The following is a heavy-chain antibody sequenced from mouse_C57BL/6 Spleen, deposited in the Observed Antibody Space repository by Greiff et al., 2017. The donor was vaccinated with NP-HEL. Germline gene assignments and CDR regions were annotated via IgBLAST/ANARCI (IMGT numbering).Heavy chain of an antibody. Sequence: LVESGPELVKPGASVKISCKASGYTFTDYYINWVKQRPGQGLEWIGWIFPGSGSTYYNEKFKGKATLTVDKSSSTAYMLLSSLTSEDSAVYFCARSELTGTWFAYWGQGTLVTVSA. CDR1: GYTFTDYY. CDR2: IFPGSGST. V-gene: IGHV1-75*01. D-gene: IGHD4-1*01. J-gene: IGHJ3*01. CDR3: ARSELTGTWFAY.